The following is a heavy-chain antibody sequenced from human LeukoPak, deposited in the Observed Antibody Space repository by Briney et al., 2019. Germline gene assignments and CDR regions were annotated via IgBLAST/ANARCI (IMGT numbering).Heavy chain of an antibody. CDR1: GFTFDDYA. J-gene: IGHJ4*02. V-gene: IGHV3-9*01. CDR2: ISWNSGTI. CDR3: AKDNRRHYTSGPNPDSLH. Sequence: GGSLRLSCAASGFTFDDYAMHWVRQAPGKGLEWVSGISWNSGTIDYADSVRGRFTISRDNAKNSLYLQMDSLRVEDTAFYYCAKDNRRHYTSGPNPDSLHWGQGALVTVSS. D-gene: IGHD6-19*01.